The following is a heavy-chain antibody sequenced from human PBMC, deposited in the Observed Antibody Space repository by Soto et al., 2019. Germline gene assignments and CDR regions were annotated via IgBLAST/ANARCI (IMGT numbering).Heavy chain of an antibody. CDR1: GFTFSSYS. V-gene: IGHV3-21*01. CDR2: ISSSSSYI. J-gene: IGHJ3*01. D-gene: IGHD1-26*01. Sequence: VGSLRISGAASGFTFSSYSMNWVRQAPGKGLEWVSSISSSSSYIYYAESVKGRFTISRDNAKNSLYLQMSSLRAEDTAVYYCARDREGVGAGLFWGQGTMVTVSS. CDR3: ARDREGVGAGLF.